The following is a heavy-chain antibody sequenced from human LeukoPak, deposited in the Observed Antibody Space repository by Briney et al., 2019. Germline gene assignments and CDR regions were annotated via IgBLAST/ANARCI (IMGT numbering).Heavy chain of an antibody. Sequence: TGGSLRLSCAASGFTFSNYLMSWVRQAPGKGLEWVANIRKDGSEKYYPDSLKGRFTISRDNAKNSLYLQMNSLRAEDTAVYYCSRKRYYYDSGDLGWFDSWGQGTLVTVSS. J-gene: IGHJ5*01. D-gene: IGHD3-22*01. CDR3: SRKRYYYDSGDLGWFDS. V-gene: IGHV3-7*01. CDR1: GFTFSNYL. CDR2: IRKDGSEK.